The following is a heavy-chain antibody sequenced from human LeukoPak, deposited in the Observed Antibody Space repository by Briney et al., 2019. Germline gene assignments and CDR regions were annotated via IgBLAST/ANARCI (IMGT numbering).Heavy chain of an antibody. D-gene: IGHD6-19*01. CDR1: GFTVSSNY. CDR2: IYSGVAT. CDR3: ARGGIAVPERYFQH. Sequence: QPGGSLRLSCAASGFTVSSNYMSWVRQAPGKGLEWVSSIYSGVATYYADSVKGRFTISRDNSKNTLYFQMNSLRAEDTAVYYCARGGIAVPERYFQHWGQGTLVTVSS. V-gene: IGHV3-53*01. J-gene: IGHJ1*01.